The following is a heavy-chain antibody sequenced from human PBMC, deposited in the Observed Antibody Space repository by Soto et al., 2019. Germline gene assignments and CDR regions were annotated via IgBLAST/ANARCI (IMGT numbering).Heavy chain of an antibody. D-gene: IGHD1-1*01. CDR1: GFTFSSYW. V-gene: IGHV3-7*05. Sequence: GGSLRLSCAASGFTFSSYWMSWVRQAPGKGLEWVANIKQDGSEKYYVDSVKGRFTISRDNAKNSLYLQMNSLRAEDTAVYYCAREGLEPLYYYYSGMDVWGQGTTVTVSS. J-gene: IGHJ6*02. CDR3: AREGLEPLYYYYSGMDV. CDR2: IKQDGSEK.